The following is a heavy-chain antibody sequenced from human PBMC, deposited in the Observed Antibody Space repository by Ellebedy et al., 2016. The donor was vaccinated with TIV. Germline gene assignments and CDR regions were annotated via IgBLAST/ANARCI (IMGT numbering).Heavy chain of an antibody. V-gene: IGHV3-23*01. CDR2: ISAGGEYT. Sequence: GESLKISXATSGIRFGDFFMSWVRQAPGRGLQWVSTISAGGEYTYLADSVEGRFTISRDNSRNILYLQMSSLREEDSAIYYCREGHYSDVWGQGTQVTVSA. J-gene: IGHJ4*02. CDR3: REGHYSDV. CDR1: GIRFGDFF.